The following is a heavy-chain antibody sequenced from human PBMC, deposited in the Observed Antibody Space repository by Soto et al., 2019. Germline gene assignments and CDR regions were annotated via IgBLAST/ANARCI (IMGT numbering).Heavy chain of an antibody. J-gene: IGHJ6*02. V-gene: IGHV3-11*01. Sequence: GPQRHWNGDAGFTIGDYDVTWPRQARGTGLTCVSYISSVGTTTYYEESVKGRFSISMDDATNSLYPQMNSLTAEDTAVYYCARDQEGSGSHWLGYKYYGMDVWGQGTTVPVPS. CDR2: ISSVGTTT. D-gene: IGHD3-10*01. CDR3: ARDQEGSGSHWLGYKYYGMDV. CDR1: GFTIGDYD.